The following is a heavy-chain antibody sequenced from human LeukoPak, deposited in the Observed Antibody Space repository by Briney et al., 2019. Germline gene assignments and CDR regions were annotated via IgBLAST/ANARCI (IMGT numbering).Heavy chain of an antibody. CDR3: AGGPLNYCSGGSCYSDY. Sequence: ASVKVSCKASGYTFTGYYMHWVRQAPGQGLEWMGWINPNSGGTNYAQKFQGWVTMTRDTSISTAYMELSRLRSDDTAVYYCAGGPLNYCSGGSCYSDYWGQGTLVTVSS. J-gene: IGHJ4*02. CDR2: INPNSGGT. CDR1: GYTFTGYY. D-gene: IGHD2-15*01. V-gene: IGHV1-2*04.